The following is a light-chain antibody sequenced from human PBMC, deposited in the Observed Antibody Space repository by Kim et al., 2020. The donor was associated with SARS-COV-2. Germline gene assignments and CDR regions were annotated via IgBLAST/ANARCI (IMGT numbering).Light chain of an antibody. CDR2: DVS. V-gene: IGKV3-20*01. Sequence: ENVLTQSPGTLSLSPGERATLSCRASQSIASKYLAWYQQKPGQAPRLLIYDVSRRATGIPDRFSGSGSGTDFTLTISRLEPEDSAVYYCHQLGTWTFGQGTKVDIK. CDR1: QSIASKY. J-gene: IGKJ1*01. CDR3: HQLGTWT.